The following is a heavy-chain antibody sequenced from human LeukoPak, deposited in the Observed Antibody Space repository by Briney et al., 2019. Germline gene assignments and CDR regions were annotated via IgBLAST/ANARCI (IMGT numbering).Heavy chain of an antibody. CDR2: INPNSGGT. CDR1: GYSFTGYY. Sequence: ASVKVSCKASGYSFTGYYMHWVRQAPGQGLEWMGWINPNSGGTNYAQKFQGRVTMTRDTSISTAYMELSRLRSDDTAVYYCARAKSGGYSNLFHFDYWGQGTLVTVSS. D-gene: IGHD1-26*01. CDR3: ARAKSGGYSNLFHFDY. J-gene: IGHJ4*02. V-gene: IGHV1-2*02.